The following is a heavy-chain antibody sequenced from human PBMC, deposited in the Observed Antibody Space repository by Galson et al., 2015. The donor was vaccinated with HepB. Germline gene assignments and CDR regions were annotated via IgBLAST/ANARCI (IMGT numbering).Heavy chain of an antibody. CDR2: ISAYNGNT. J-gene: IGHJ4*02. Sequence: SVKVSCKASGYTFTSYGISWVRQAPGQGLEWMGWISAYNGNTNYAQKFQGRVTMTTETSTYTAYMELRSLRSDDTAVYYCARDTVQTYITGTMTFDYWGQGTLVTVSS. CDR3: ARDTVQTYITGTMTFDY. CDR1: GYTFTSYG. D-gene: IGHD1-7*01. V-gene: IGHV1-18*01.